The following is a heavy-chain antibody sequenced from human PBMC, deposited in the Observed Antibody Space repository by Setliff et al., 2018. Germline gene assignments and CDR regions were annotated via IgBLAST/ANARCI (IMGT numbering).Heavy chain of an antibody. CDR3: ARDNTLFGVVITGSWFDP. CDR1: GITFKNAW. D-gene: IGHD3-3*01. CDR2: IKSSIEGAAS. Sequence: SLRLSCSVSGITFKNAWMTWVRQAPGKGPQWVGRIKSSIEGAASDYGAPARGRFTISRDDSKNMIHLQMNSLRVEDTAVYYCARDNTLFGVVITGSWFDPWGQGTLVTVSS. V-gene: IGHV3-15*01. J-gene: IGHJ5*02.